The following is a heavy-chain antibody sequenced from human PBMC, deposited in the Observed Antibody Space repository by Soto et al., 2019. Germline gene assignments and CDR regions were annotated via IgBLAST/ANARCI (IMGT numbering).Heavy chain of an antibody. CDR3: AAWWFGELFPRNWFDP. CDR2: IIPIFGTA. J-gene: IGHJ5*02. CDR1: GGTFSSYA. V-gene: IGHV1-69*13. Sequence: ASVKVSCKASGGTFSSYASSWVRQAPGQGLEWMGGIIPIFGTANYAQKFQGRVTITADESTSTAYMELSSLRSEDTAVYYCAAWWFGELFPRNWFDPWGQGTLVTVSS. D-gene: IGHD3-10*01.